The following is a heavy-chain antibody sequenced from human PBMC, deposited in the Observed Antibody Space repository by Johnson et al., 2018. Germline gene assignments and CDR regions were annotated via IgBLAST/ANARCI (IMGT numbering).Heavy chain of an antibody. V-gene: IGHV3-7*01. CDR2: IKQDGSEK. CDR1: GFTFSSYW. J-gene: IGHJ6*02. CDR3: ARDLGYYGSGSYVSNYYYGMDV. D-gene: IGHD3-10*01. Sequence: VQLVESGGGLVQPGRSLRLSCAASGFTFSSYWMSWVRQAPGKGLEWVANIKQDGSEKYYVDSVKGRFTISRDNAKNSLYLQMNSLGAEDTAVYYCARDLGYYGSGSYVSNYYYGMDVWGQGTTVTVSS.